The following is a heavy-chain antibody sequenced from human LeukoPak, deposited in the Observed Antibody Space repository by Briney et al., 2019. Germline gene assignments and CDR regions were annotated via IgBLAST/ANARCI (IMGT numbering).Heavy chain of an antibody. J-gene: IGHJ5*02. V-gene: IGHV1-2*02. CDR2: INPNSGGT. Sequence: GASVKVSCKASGYTFTGYYMHWVRQAPGQGLEWMGWINPNSGGTNHAQKFQGRVTMTRDTSISTAYMELSRLRSDDTAVYYCARSRIPRNWFDPWGQGTLVTVSS. CDR3: ARSRIPRNWFDP. D-gene: IGHD5-18*01. CDR1: GYTFTGYY.